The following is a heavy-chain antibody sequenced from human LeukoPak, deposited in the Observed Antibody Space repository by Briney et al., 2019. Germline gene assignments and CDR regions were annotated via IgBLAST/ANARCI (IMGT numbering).Heavy chain of an antibody. Sequence: GGSLRLSCAVSGLTVSGVHINWVRQAPGKGLELVSGISGSAASTYYADSVKGRFTISRDNSKNRLYLQMSSLRAEDTAVYYCAKGMSSGYPRGLNAFDIWGQGTMVTVSS. V-gene: IGHV3-23*01. CDR1: GLTVSGVH. J-gene: IGHJ3*02. D-gene: IGHD3-22*01. CDR3: AKGMSSGYPRGLNAFDI. CDR2: ISGSAAST.